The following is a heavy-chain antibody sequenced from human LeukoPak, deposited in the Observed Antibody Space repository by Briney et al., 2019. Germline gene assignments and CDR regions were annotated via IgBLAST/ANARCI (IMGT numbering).Heavy chain of an antibody. CDR2: IYHSGST. V-gene: IGHV4-38-2*02. CDR3: ARDSSRWLAAYYFDY. J-gene: IGHJ4*02. CDR1: GYSISSGYY. Sequence: SETLSLTCTVSGYSISSGYYWGWIRQPPGKGLEWIGSIYHSGSTYYNPSLKSRVTISVDTSKNQFSLKLSSVTAADTAVYYCARDSSRWLAAYYFDYWGQGILVTVSS. D-gene: IGHD5-24*01.